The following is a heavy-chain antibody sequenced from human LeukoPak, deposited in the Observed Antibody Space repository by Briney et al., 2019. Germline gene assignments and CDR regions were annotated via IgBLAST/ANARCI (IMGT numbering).Heavy chain of an antibody. CDR2: ISGDGARS. CDR1: GFTFSNYS. Sequence: SGGSLRLSCAGSGFTFSNYSFHWIRQAPGKGLQYVSVISGDGARSFYAESVKGRFTIPRDISKNTLYLQMNSLRVEDTAVYYCAREDYMDVWGKGTTVIVTS. CDR3: AREDYMDV. V-gene: IGHV3-64*02. J-gene: IGHJ6*03.